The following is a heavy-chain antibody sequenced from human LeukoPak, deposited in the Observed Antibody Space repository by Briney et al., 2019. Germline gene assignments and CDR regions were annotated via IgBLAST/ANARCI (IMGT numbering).Heavy chain of an antibody. CDR2: INAGNGNT. D-gene: IGHD4-23*01. J-gene: IGHJ4*02. CDR3: ARFGLNYGGNPGDY. CDR1: GYTFTSYA. V-gene: IGHV1-3*01. Sequence: ASVKVSCKASGYTFTSYAMHWVRQAPGQRLEWMGWINAGNGNTKYSQKVQGRVTITRDTSASTAYMELSSLRSEDTAVYYCARFGLNYGGNPGDYWGQGTLVTVSS.